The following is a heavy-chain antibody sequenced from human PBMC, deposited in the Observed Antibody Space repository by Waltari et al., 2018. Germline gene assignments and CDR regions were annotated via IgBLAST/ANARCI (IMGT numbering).Heavy chain of an antibody. D-gene: IGHD3-10*01. CDR1: GYSISSGYY. CDR3: ARVPMVRGVLAFMDV. CDR2: IYHSGST. Sequence: QVQLQESGPGLVKPSETLSLTCAVSGYSISSGYYWGWIRQPPGKGLEWIGTIYHSGSTYYNPSLKSLVTISVDTSKNQFSLKLSSVTAADTAVYYCARVPMVRGVLAFMDVWGQGTTVTVSS. V-gene: IGHV4-38-2*01. J-gene: IGHJ6*02.